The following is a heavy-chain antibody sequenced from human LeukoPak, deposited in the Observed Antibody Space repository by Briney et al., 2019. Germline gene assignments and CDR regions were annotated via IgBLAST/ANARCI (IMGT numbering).Heavy chain of an antibody. J-gene: IGHJ4*02. V-gene: IGHV5-51*01. CDR2: IYPGDSDT. CDR3: ARRLVRGNTEDY. D-gene: IGHD3-10*01. Sequence: GESLKISCKGSGYSFSNSWIGWVRQMPGKGLEWMGIIYPGDSDTRYSPSFQGQVTISADKSISTAYLQWNSLKASDTAMYYCARRLVRGNTEDYWGQGTLVTVSS. CDR1: GYSFSNSW.